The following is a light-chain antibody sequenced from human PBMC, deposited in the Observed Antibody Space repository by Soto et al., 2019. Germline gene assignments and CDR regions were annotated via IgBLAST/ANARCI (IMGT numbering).Light chain of an antibody. CDR2: LDSDGSH. Sequence: QPVLTQSPSASASLGASVKLTCTLSSGHSSYAIAWHQQQPEKGPRYLMKLDSDGSHTKGDAIPDRFSGSSSGAERYLSISSLQSEDEGDYYFQTWGTGIHVVFGGGTALTVL. CDR3: QTWGTGIHVV. CDR1: SGHSSYA. J-gene: IGLJ2*01. V-gene: IGLV4-69*01.